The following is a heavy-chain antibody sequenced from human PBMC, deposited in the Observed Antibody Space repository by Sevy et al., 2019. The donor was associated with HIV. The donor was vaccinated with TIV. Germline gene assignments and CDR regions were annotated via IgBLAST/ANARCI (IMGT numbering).Heavy chain of an antibody. CDR3: ARDFTIFGVVSGIDY. Sequence: GGSLRLSCAASGFNFRTYSMNWVRQAPGKGLEWLSSISDDNRYIYYSDSVKGRFTISRANAKNLLFLQMNNLRVEDTAIYYCARDFTIFGVVSGIDYWGQGNLVTVSS. J-gene: IGHJ4*02. D-gene: IGHD3-3*01. V-gene: IGHV3-21*04. CDR2: ISDDNRYI. CDR1: GFNFRTYS.